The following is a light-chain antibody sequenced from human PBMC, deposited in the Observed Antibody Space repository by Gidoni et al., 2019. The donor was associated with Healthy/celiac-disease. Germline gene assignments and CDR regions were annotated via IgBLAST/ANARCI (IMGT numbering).Light chain of an antibody. V-gene: IGKV3D-15*01. CDR1: QSVSSN. J-gene: IGKJ2*01. CDR3: QQYNNWPPT. Sequence: EIVMTQSPATLSVSPGERATLSCRASQSVSSNLAWYQQKPGQAPRLLTYGASTRATGIPARFSGSGSGTEFTLTISSLQSEDVAVYYCQQYNNWPPTFGHGTKLVIK. CDR2: GAS.